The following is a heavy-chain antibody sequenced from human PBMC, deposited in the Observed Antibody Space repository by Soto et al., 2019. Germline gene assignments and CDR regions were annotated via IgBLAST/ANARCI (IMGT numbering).Heavy chain of an antibody. CDR1: GFSLTTSGVG. Sequence: QITLKESGPTLVKPTQTLTLTCTFSGFSLTTSGVGVGWIRQPPGKALEWLALIFWDDDNRYSPSLKSRLTITKDTSKNQVVLTMTNMEPVDTATYYCASSSGYRIFDCWGQGTLVTVSS. D-gene: IGHD3-22*01. V-gene: IGHV2-5*02. J-gene: IGHJ4*02. CDR2: IFWDDDN. CDR3: ASSSGYRIFDC.